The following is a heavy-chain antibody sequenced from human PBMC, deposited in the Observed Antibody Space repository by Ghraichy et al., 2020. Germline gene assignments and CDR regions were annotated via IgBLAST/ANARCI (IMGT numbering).Heavy chain of an antibody. J-gene: IGHJ4*02. V-gene: IGHV4-59*01. Sequence: SETLSLTCTVSGGSISSYYWSWIRQPPGKGLEWIGYIYYSGSTNYNPSLKSRVTISVDTSKNQFSLKLSSVTAADTAVYYFATAYDFWSGYYRYWGQGTLVTVSS. D-gene: IGHD3-3*01. CDR1: GGSISSYY. CDR2: IYYSGST. CDR3: ATAYDFWSGYYRY.